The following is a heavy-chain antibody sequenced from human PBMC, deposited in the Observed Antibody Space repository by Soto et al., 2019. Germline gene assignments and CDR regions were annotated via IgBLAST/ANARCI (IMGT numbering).Heavy chain of an antibody. Sequence: GGSLRLSCAASGFTLSAYSMNWVRQTPGKGLEWVSTILVDGRTFYVDSVKGRFTISRDNSRNTVYLQMNSLTAGDTALYYCAKATATGGGAFDFCGQGTMVTVSS. CDR1: GFTLSAYS. CDR3: AKATATGGGAFDF. V-gene: IGHV3-23*01. CDR2: ILVDGRT. D-gene: IGHD2-8*02. J-gene: IGHJ3*01.